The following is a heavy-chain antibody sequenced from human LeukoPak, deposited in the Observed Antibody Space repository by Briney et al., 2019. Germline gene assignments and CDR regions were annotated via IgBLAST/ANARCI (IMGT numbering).Heavy chain of an antibody. V-gene: IGHV3-23*01. Sequence: GGSLRLSCAASGFIFSNYAMYWVRQAPGKGLEWVSAISGRSDDTYYADPVKGRFTLSRDSSKNTLYLQMNSLRADDTAVYYCAKWGDYDVLTGYYVSDFWGQGTLVTVSS. CDR2: ISGRSDDT. CDR3: AKWGDYDVLTGYYVSDF. J-gene: IGHJ4*02. CDR1: GFIFSNYA. D-gene: IGHD3-9*01.